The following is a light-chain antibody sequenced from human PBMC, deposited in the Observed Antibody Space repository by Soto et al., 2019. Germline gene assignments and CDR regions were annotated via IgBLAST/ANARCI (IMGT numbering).Light chain of an antibody. Sequence: EIVLTQSPATLSLSPGEIATLSCSASQGVSSYLAWYQQKAGQAPRLLIYDASNRATGIPARFSGSGSETDFTLTISSLEPEDFAVYYCHQRSSWPQSFGQGTKVDIK. CDR1: QGVSSY. V-gene: IGKV3-11*01. CDR3: HQRSSWPQS. J-gene: IGKJ1*01. CDR2: DAS.